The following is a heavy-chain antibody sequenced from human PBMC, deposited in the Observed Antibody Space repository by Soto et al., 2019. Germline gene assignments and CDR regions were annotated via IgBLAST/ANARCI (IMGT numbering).Heavy chain of an antibody. V-gene: IGHV1-8*01. CDR1: GYTFTSYD. CDR3: ARERTRGFDP. J-gene: IGHJ5*02. CDR2: MNPNSGNT. Sequence: QVQLVQSGAEVKKPGASVKVSCKASGYTFTSYDINWVRQATGQGLEWMGWMNPNSGNTAYAHKFLGRVTMTRNTSISTAYMALSSPRSEDTAVYYCARERTRGFDPWGQGTLVTVSS.